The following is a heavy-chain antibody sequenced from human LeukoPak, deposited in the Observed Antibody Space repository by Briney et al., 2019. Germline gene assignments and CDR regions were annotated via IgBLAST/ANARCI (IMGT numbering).Heavy chain of an antibody. CDR1: GYSFTRYW. J-gene: IGHJ4*02. V-gene: IGHV5-10-1*01. CDR2: IDPSDSYT. CDR3: AVEYSSSSGCDY. D-gene: IGHD6-6*01. Sequence: GESLQISCKCSGYSFTRYWSSWVRQMPGKGLEWMGRIDPSDSYTNYSPSFQGHVTISADKSISTAYLRWSSLMASDTAMYYCAVEYSSSSGCDYWGQGTLVTVSS.